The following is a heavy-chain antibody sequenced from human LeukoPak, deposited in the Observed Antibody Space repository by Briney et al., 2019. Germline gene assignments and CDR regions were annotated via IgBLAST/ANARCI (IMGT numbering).Heavy chain of an antibody. Sequence: SQTLSLTCTVSGVSISSSDYYWGCNHQPPGQGLVWVVYIYYSGSTYYNPYLKCRVTISVDTSKHYLYLKLSSVTAAATAVYYCAIGTPTVTFDYWGQGTLVTVSS. CDR2: IYYSGST. CDR3: AIGTPTVTFDY. D-gene: IGHD4-17*01. CDR1: GVSISSSDYY. V-gene: IGHV4-30-4*01. J-gene: IGHJ4*02.